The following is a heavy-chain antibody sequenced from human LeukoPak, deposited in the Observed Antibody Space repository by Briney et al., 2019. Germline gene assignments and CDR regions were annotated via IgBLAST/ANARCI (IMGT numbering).Heavy chain of an antibody. CDR3: ARSPGLADIDF. D-gene: IGHD2-21*01. V-gene: IGHV4-4*07. CDR1: GGSFSSYY. CDR2: IYTSGST. J-gene: IGHJ4*02. Sequence: PSETLSLTCTVSGGSFSSYYWSWIRQPAGKGLEWIGRIYTSGSTNYNPSLKSRVTMSVDTPKNLFSLKLTSVTAADTAMYYCARSPGLADIDFWGQGTLVIVSS.